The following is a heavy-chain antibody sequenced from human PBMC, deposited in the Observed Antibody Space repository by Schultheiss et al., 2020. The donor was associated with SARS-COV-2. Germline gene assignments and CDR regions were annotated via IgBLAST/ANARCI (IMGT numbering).Heavy chain of an antibody. CDR3: ARHSPRRGHYYYYYYMDV. V-gene: IGHV3-21*01. J-gene: IGHJ6*03. Sequence: GESLKISCAASGLTFDDDAMHWVRQAPGKGLEWVSSISSSSSYTNYADSVKGRFTISRDNSKNTLYLQMNSLRAEDTAVYYCARHSPRRGHYYYYYYMDVWGKGTTVTVSS. CDR1: GLTFDDDA. D-gene: IGHD2-21*01. CDR2: ISSSSSYT.